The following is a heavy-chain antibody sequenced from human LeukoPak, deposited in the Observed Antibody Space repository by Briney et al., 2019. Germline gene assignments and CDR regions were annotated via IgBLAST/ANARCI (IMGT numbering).Heavy chain of an antibody. CDR3: ARVGVAADYYYYYGMDV. V-gene: IGHV4-4*07. CDR1: GGSISSYY. D-gene: IGHD3-3*01. Sequence: SETLSLTCNVSGGSISSYYWSWIRQPAGKGLEWIGRISASGSTNYSPSLKSRVTMSVDTSKDQFSLKLSSVTAADTAVYYCARVGVAADYYYYYGMDVWGQGTTVTVSS. CDR2: ISASGST. J-gene: IGHJ6*02.